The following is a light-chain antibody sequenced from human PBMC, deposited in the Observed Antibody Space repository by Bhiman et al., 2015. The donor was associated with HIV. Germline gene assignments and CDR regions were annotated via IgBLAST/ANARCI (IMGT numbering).Light chain of an antibody. V-gene: IGLV2-14*03. CDR3: SSLTSSLTYV. CDR2: DVS. J-gene: IGLJ1*01. Sequence: QSALTQPASVSGSPGQSITISCTGSRSDIGGYNYVSWYQQHPGKAPKLMIYDVSDPALVGVSNRFSGSKSGNTASLTISGLQAEDEADYYCSSLTSSLTYVFGTGTNVTVL. CDR1: RSDIGGYNY.